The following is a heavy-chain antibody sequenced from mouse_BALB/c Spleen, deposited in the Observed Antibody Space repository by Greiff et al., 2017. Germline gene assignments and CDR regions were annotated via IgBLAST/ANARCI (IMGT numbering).Heavy chain of an antibody. CDR3: TRDMGEYGSYYAMDD. Sequence: EVKVVESGGGLVKPGGSLKLSCAASGFTFSSYTMSWVRQTPEKRLEWVATISSGGSYTYYPDSVKGRFTISRDNAKNTLYLQMSSLTSEDTAMYYCTRDMGEYGSYYAMDDWGQGTSVTVAS. CDR1: GFTFSSYT. V-gene: IGHV5-6-4*01. CDR2: ISSGGSYT. J-gene: IGHJ4*01. D-gene: IGHD2-10*02.